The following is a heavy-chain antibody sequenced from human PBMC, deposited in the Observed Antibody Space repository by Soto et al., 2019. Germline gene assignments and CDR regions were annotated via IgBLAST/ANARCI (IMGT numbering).Heavy chain of an antibody. CDR1: GDTLTSHG. CDR2: ISAHNGDT. CDR3: ARDRIAATGTAHYYYYGMDV. V-gene: IGHV1-18*01. J-gene: IGHJ6*02. Sequence: ASVKVSCKASGDTLTSHGISWVRQAPGQGLEWMGWISAHNGDTKYAQNFQGRVTMTTDTSTSTAYMELRSLGSDDTAVYYCARDRIAATGTAHYYYYGMDVWGQGTTVTVSS. D-gene: IGHD6-13*01.